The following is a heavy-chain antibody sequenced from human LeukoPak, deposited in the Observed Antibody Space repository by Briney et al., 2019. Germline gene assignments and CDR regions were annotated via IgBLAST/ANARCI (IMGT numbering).Heavy chain of an antibody. D-gene: IGHD3-10*01. Sequence: PGGSLRLSCAASGFTFDDYGMSWVRQAPGKGLEWVSGINWNGDRTGYADSVRGRFTISRDNAKNSLYLQMNSLRAEDTALYYCARKGYYGSGTCLDYWGQGTLVTVSS. CDR1: GFTFDDYG. J-gene: IGHJ4*02. CDR2: INWNGDRT. V-gene: IGHV3-20*04. CDR3: ARKGYYGSGTCLDY.